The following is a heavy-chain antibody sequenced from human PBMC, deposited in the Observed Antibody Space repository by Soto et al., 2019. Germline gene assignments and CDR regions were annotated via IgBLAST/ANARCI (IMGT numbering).Heavy chain of an antibody. CDR2: VSIDGNTK. Sequence: QMKLVESGGGVVQPWRSLRLSCVASGFTFTSSSMHWVRKDPGKGLEWVAYVSIDGNTKYYADSVTGRFTVSRDKSKNPGVLQIHSLRPDDTALSLCSSNPLHSNSVICRSNCMHVWCQGPTVTLS. CDR3: SSNPLHSNSVICRSNCMHV. J-gene: IGHJ6*02. V-gene: IGHV3-30*01. D-gene: IGHD2-8*01. CDR1: GFTFTSSS.